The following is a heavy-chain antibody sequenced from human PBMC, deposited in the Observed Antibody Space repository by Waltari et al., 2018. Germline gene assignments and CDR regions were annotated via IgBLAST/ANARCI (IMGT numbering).Heavy chain of an antibody. CDR3: ATIPGTAMVTSLY. CDR1: GYTFTSYD. D-gene: IGHD5-18*01. J-gene: IGHJ4*02. CDR2: MNPNSGNT. Sequence: QVQLVQSGAEVKKPGASVKVSCKASGYTFTSYDINWVRQATGQGLEWMGWMNPNSGNTGYTLKFQGRVTMTRNTSISTAYMELSSLRAEDTAVYYCATIPGTAMVTSLYWGQGTLVTVSS. V-gene: IGHV1-8*01.